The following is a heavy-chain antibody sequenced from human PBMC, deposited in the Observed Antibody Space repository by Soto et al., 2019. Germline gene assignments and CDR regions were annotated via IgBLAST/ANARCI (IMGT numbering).Heavy chain of an antibody. CDR3: ARQYCHTTSCLHYGMEV. J-gene: IGHJ6*01. Sequence: ASVKVSCKAFGYTFTSNGISWVRQAPGQGLEWIGWISAYNGNTAYAQEIQGRVTLTKDTSTSTAYMELRSLRSDDTAVYYCARQYCHTTSCLHYGMEVWGQGTTVIVSS. D-gene: IGHD2-15*01. V-gene: IGHV1-18*01. CDR1: GYTFTSNG. CDR2: ISAYNGNT.